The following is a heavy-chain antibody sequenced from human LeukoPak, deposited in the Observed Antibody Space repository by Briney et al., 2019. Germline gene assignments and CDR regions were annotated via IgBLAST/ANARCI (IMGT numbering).Heavy chain of an antibody. D-gene: IGHD6-19*01. CDR3: ARAWGQRWLVKEYNWFDP. Sequence: ASVKVSCKASGYTFTGYYMHWVRQAPGQGLEWMGWINPNSGGTNYAQKFQGRVTMTRDTSISTAYMELSRLRSDDTAVYYCARAWGQRWLVKEYNWFDPWGQGTLVTVSS. V-gene: IGHV1-2*02. J-gene: IGHJ5*02. CDR1: GYTFTGYY. CDR2: INPNSGGT.